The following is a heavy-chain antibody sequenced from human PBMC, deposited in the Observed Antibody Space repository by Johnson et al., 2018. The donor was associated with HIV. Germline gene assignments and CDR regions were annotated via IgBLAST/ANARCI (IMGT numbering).Heavy chain of an antibody. CDR2: INWNGDST. Sequence: VQLVESGGGVVRPGGSLRLSCAASGFTFDDYGVSWVRQAPGKGLEWVSGINWNGDSTAYADSVNGRFTISRDNAKNSLYLQMNNLRAEDTALYYCARVSDDYGGNPAAWGAFDVWGKGTMVTVS. J-gene: IGHJ3*01. D-gene: IGHD4-23*01. CDR1: GFTFDDYG. V-gene: IGHV3-20*04. CDR3: ARVSDDYGGNPAAWGAFDV.